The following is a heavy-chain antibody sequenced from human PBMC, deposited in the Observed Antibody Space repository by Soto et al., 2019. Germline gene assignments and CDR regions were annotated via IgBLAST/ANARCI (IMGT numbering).Heavy chain of an antibody. Sequence: SETLSLTCPVSGGSISSSSYYWGWIRQPPGKGLEWIGSIYYGGSTFYNPSLKSRVTISVHRSKNQFSLKLSYVTAAETAVYYCARQGENYDGAGSYYTFNWFDPWGQGTPVTVSP. D-gene: IGHD3-10*01. CDR2: IYYGGST. CDR1: GGSISSSSYY. J-gene: IGHJ5*02. CDR3: ARQGENYDGAGSYYTFNWFDP. V-gene: IGHV4-39*01.